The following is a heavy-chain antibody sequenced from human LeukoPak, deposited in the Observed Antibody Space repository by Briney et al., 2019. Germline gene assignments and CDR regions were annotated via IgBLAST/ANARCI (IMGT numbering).Heavy chain of an antibody. CDR3: AKISRFGELYYFDY. V-gene: IGHV1-8*01. CDR1: GYTFTSYD. CDR2: MNPNSGNT. J-gene: IGHJ4*02. D-gene: IGHD3-10*01. Sequence: GASVKVSCKASGYTFTSYDINWVRQATGQGLEWMGWMNPNSGNTGYAQKFQGRVTMTRNTSISTAYMELSSLRSEDTAVYYCAKISRFGELYYFDYWGQGTLVTVSS.